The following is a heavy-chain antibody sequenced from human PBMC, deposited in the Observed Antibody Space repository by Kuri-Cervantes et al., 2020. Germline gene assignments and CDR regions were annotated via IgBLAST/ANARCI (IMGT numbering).Heavy chain of an antibody. CDR3: ARGFHRQWLTYFDY. V-gene: IGHV3-9*01. CDR1: GFTFDDYA. Sequence: SLKISCAASGFTFDDYAMHWVRQAPGKGLEWVSGISWNSGSIGYADSVKGRFTISRDNSKNTLYLQMNSLRAEDTAVYYCARGFHRQWLTYFDYWGQGTLVTVSS. CDR2: ISWNSGSI. J-gene: IGHJ4*02. D-gene: IGHD6-19*01.